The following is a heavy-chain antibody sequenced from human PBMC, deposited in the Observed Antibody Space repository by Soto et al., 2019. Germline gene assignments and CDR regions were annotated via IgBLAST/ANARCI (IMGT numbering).Heavy chain of an antibody. J-gene: IGHJ4*02. CDR2: INAGNGNT. V-gene: IGHV1-3*01. D-gene: IGHD3-22*01. Sequence: QVQLVQSGAEVKKPGASVKVSCKASGYTFTSYAMHWVRQAPGQRLEWMGWINAGNGNTKYSQKFQGRVTITRDTSASTAYMELTSLRSEDTAVYYCARSSGYYYVDCWGQGTLVTVSS. CDR3: ARSSGYYYVDC. CDR1: GYTFTSYA.